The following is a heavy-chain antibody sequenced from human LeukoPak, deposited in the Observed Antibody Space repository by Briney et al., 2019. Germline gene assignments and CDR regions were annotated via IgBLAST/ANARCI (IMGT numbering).Heavy chain of an antibody. Sequence: GRSLRLPCAASGFTFSSYGMSWVRQAPGKGLEWVSAISGSGGSTYYADSVKGRFTISRDTSKNTLYLQMNSLRAEDTAVYYCAKALKGVITATLAYWGQGTLVTVSS. CDR3: AKALKGVITATLAY. V-gene: IGHV3-23*01. D-gene: IGHD3-10*01. CDR1: GFTFSSYG. CDR2: ISGSGGST. J-gene: IGHJ4*02.